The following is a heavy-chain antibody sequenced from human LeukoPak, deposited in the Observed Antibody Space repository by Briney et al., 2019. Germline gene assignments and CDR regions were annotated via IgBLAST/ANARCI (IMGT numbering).Heavy chain of an antibody. CDR1: GGSINSGTYY. V-gene: IGHV4-61*02. D-gene: IGHD6-6*01. J-gene: IGHJ4*02. CDR2: MYTSGST. CDR3: ARGEKASSPGSINY. Sequence: SETLSLTCTVSGGSINSGTYYWSWIRQPAGKGLEWIGRMYTSGSTNYNPSLESRVTISVDTSKKQFSLKLSSVTAADTAVYYCARGEKASSPGSINYWGQGTLVTVSS.